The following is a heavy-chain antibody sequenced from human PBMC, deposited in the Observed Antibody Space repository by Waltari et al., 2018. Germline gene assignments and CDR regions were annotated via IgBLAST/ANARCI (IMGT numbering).Heavy chain of an antibody. J-gene: IGHJ3*02. CDR3: ARQGALEWSLGAFDI. CDR1: GGTFSSYA. D-gene: IGHD3-3*01. Sequence: QVQLVQSGAEVKKPGSSVKVSCKASGGTFSSYAISGVRQAPGHGLEWMGVIIPIFGTANYAQKFQGRVTITADESTSTAYMELSSLRSEDTAVYYCARQGALEWSLGAFDIWGQGTMVTVSS. CDR2: IIPIFGTA. V-gene: IGHV1-69*12.